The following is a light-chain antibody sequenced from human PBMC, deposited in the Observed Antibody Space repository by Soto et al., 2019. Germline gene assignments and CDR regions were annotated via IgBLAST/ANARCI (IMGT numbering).Light chain of an antibody. J-gene: IGLJ1*01. V-gene: IGLV2-23*02. CDR3: CSYAGSSTYV. CDR2: EVN. CDR1: SSEVGYYNL. Sequence: QSALTQPASVSGSPGQSITISCTGTSSEVGYYNLVSWYQHHPGKAPKLIIYEVNKRPSGVSNRFSGSKSGNTASLTISGLQAKDEADYHCCSYAGSSTYVFGTGTKVTVL.